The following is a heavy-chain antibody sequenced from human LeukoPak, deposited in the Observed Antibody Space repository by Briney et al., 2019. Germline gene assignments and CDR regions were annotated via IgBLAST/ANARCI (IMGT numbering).Heavy chain of an antibody. Sequence: GGSLRLSCAASGFTFDDYAMHWVRQGPGKGLEWVSLTRGDGTTTYYADSVKGRFTISRDNSKNSLYLQMNSLRTGDTALYYCAKDIGSGWSFDYWGQGTLVTVSS. CDR2: TRGDGTTT. CDR1: GFTFDDYA. V-gene: IGHV3-43*02. CDR3: AKDIGSGWSFDY. J-gene: IGHJ4*02. D-gene: IGHD6-19*01.